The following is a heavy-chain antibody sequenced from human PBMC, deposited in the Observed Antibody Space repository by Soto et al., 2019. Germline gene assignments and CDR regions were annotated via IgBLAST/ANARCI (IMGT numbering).Heavy chain of an antibody. J-gene: IGHJ6*02. CDR1: GYSLTSYW. V-gene: IGHV5-10-1*01. CDR2: IDPSDSYT. D-gene: IGHD6-13*01. CDR3: ARLGGSSWYFYYYGMDV. Sequence: GESLKISCKGSGYSLTSYWISWVRQMPGKGLEWMGRIDPSDSYTNYSPSFQGHVTISADKSISTAYLQWSSLKASDTAMYYCARLGGSSWYFYYYGMDVWGQGTTVTVSS.